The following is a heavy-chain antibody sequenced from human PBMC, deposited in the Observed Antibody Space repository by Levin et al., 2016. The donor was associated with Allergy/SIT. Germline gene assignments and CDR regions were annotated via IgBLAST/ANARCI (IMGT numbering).Heavy chain of an antibody. D-gene: IGHD3-3*01. CDR1: GGSISSGDYY. J-gene: IGHJ4*02. V-gene: IGHV4-31*03. Sequence: SETLSLTCTVSGGSISSGDYYWSWIRQHPGKGLEWIGYMHYGGTNYYNPSLESRVTISEDTSKNQFSLEMTSATAADTAVYYCAREMRIFGVGTIDLWGQGTLVTVSS. CDR3: AREMRIFGVGTIDL. CDR2: MHYGGTN.